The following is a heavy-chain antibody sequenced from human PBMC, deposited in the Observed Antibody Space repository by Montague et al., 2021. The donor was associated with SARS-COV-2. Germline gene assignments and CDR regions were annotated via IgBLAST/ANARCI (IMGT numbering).Heavy chain of an antibody. Sequence: SLRLSCAASGFIFSSYEMNWVRQAPGKGLEWISYISSSGGGSTKHYTDSGKGRFTITRDNAKNSLYLQMNSLRVEDTAISYCARDRDWYDWCGMDVWGQGTTVTVSS. V-gene: IGHV3-48*03. CDR2: ISSSGGGSTK. J-gene: IGHJ6*02. CDR3: ARDRDWYDWCGMDV. D-gene: IGHD3-16*01. CDR1: GFIFSSYE.